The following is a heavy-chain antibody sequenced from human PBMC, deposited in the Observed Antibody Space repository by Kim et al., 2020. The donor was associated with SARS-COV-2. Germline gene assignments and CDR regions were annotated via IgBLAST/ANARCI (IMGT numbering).Heavy chain of an antibody. D-gene: IGHD1-1*01. CDR3: TTHSEYNWNYFG. V-gene: IGHV3-15*01. CDR2: IKSKGDRGTT. Sequence: GGSLRLSCAASGFTFSNAWMTWVRQAPGKGLEWVGRIKSKGDRGTTDYATPVKGRFTISRDDSKSTLYLQMNSLKTEDTAMYYCTTHSEYNWNYFGWGQGTLVTVSS. J-gene: IGHJ4*02. CDR1: GFTFSNAW.